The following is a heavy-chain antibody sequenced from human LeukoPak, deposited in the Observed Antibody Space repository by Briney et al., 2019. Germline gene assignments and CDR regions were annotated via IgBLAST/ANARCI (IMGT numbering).Heavy chain of an antibody. Sequence: GGCLRLSCAASGFTFSSSAMSWVRQAPGKGLEWVSAISGSGTSTYYADSVKGRFTISRDTSKSTLYLQMNSLRAEDTALYYCAKAIVGVSGLGYWGQGTLVTVSS. J-gene: IGHJ4*02. CDR3: AKAIVGVSGLGY. CDR2: ISGSGTST. CDR1: GFTFSSSA. D-gene: IGHD1-26*01. V-gene: IGHV3-23*01.